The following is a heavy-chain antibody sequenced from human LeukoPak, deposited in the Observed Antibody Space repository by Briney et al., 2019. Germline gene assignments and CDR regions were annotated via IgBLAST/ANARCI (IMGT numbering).Heavy chain of an antibody. V-gene: IGHV3-23*01. D-gene: IGHD3-22*01. CDR2: ISGSGGST. CDR1: GFTFSSYA. CDR3: AGSPGFYYDSSGYYPYYFDY. J-gene: IGHJ4*02. Sequence: PGGSLRLSCAASGFTFSSYAMSWVRQAPGKGLEWVSAISGSGGSTYYADSVKGRFTISRDNSKNTLYLQMTSLRAEDTAVYYCAGSPGFYYDSSGYYPYYFDYWGQGTLVTVSS.